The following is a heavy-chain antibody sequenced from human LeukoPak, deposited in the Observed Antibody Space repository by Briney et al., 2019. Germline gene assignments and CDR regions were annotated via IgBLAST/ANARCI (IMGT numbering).Heavy chain of an antibody. CDR1: GDRVSSTSAG. CDR2: TYYRSKWYN. J-gene: IGHJ4*02. CDR3: ASGAVAGFDY. V-gene: IGHV6-1*01. D-gene: IGHD6-19*01. Sequence: SQTLSLTCAISGDRVSSTSAGWNWIRQSPSRGLEWLGRTYYRSKWYNDYAVSVKSRITINPDTSKNQFSLQLNSVTPEDTAVYYCASGAVAGFDYWGQGTLVTVSS.